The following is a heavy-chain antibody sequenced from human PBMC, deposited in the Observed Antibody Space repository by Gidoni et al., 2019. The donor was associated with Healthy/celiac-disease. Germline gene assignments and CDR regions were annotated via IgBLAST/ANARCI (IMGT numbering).Heavy chain of an antibody. V-gene: IGHV3-73*01. J-gene: IGHJ3*02. D-gene: IGHD5-18*01. CDR1: GFTFSGSA. CDR2: IRSRANNYAT. Sequence: EVQLVESGGGLVQPGGSLRLSCAASGFTFSGSAMHWVRQASGKGLEWVGRIRSRANNYATTYAASVKGRFTISRDDSKNTAYLQMNSLKTEDTAVYYCTDTAYDAFDIWGQGTMVTVSS. CDR3: TDTAYDAFDI.